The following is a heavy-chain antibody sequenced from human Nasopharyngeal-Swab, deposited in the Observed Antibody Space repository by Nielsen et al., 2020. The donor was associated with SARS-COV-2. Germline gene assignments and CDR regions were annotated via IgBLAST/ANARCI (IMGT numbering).Heavy chain of an antibody. J-gene: IGHJ4*02. Sequence: SETLSLTCAVYGGSFSGYYWSWIRQPPGKGLEWIGEINHSGSTNYNPSLKSRVTISVDTSKNQFSLKLSSVTAADTAVYYCARGLGQYYYDSSGYYFFDYWGQG. D-gene: IGHD3-22*01. CDR2: INHSGST. V-gene: IGHV4-34*01. CDR1: GGSFSGYY. CDR3: ARGLGQYYYDSSGYYFFDY.